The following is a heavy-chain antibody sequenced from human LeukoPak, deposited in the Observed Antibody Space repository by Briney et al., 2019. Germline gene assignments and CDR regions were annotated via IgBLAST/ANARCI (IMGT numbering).Heavy chain of an antibody. CDR2: ISGSGVNT. J-gene: IGHJ4*02. D-gene: IGHD6-13*01. V-gene: IGHV3-23*01. CDR3: AKALIAATGTLADC. CDR1: GFTFSNYA. Sequence: GGSLRLSCAASGFTFSNYAMSWVRQAPGKGLEWVSTISGSGVNTYNADAVKGRFTISRDNSKNTLCLQMNSLTAEDTAVYYCAKALIAATGTLADCWGLGTLVTVSS.